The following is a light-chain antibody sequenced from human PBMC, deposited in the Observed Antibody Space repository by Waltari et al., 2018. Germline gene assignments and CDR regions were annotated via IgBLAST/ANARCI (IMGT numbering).Light chain of an antibody. CDR2: KIS. CDR3: MQHSFWPLT. CDR1: QGLVRRDGNTF. J-gene: IGKJ4*01. Sequence: DVVLTQSPLSLPVTLGQPASIPCPSSQGLVRRDGNTFLNWFQQRPSQSPRRLIYKISNRDSGVPDRFSGSGSGTDFTLKISRVEAEDVGVYYCMQHSFWPLTFGGGTKVEIK. V-gene: IGKV2-30*02.